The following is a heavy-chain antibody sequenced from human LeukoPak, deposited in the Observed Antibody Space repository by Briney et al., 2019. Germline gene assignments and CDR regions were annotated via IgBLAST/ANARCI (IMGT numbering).Heavy chain of an antibody. CDR3: TRDTPGDGIDY. CDR2: INSDGSGT. Sequence: TGGSLSLSCAVSGFTFSSYWMHWARQAPGKGLVWVSHINSDGSGTSYADGVKGRFTISRDNAKNTLYLQMNSLRAEDTAVYYCTRDTPGDGIDYWGQGTLVTVSS. V-gene: IGHV3-74*01. D-gene: IGHD7-27*01. J-gene: IGHJ4*02. CDR1: GFTFSSYW.